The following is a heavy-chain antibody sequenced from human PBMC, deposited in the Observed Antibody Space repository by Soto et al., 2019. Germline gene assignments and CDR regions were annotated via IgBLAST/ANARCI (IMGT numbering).Heavy chain of an antibody. Sequence: GGSLRLSCAASGVTFTSYWMSWVRQAPGKGLEWVANIKQDGSEKFYVASVKGRFTISRDNAKNSLYLQMNSLRAEDTAVYYCATHNGAQDAFDIWGQGTMVTVSS. D-gene: IGHD4-17*01. J-gene: IGHJ3*02. CDR2: IKQDGSEK. CDR3: ATHNGAQDAFDI. V-gene: IGHV3-7*01. CDR1: GVTFTSYW.